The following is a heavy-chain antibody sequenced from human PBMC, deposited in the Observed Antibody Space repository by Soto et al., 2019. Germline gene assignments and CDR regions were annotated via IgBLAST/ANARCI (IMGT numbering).Heavy chain of an antibody. CDR3: ARXRLPNIAEAATGDYYYGMEV. V-gene: IGHV2-70*01. Sequence: SGHAGEPTQTLTLTCTFSEFSLSTSGVCVSWIRQPPGKALEWLALIEWHDYKYYNTSLXTRLTXSKDTSKNQMVPKMTSMAPMDTSTYYCARXRLPNIAEAATGDYYYGMEVSVQATTVNVSS. D-gene: IGHD6-13*01. CDR1: EFSLSTSGVC. CDR2: IEWHDYK. J-gene: IGHJ6*02.